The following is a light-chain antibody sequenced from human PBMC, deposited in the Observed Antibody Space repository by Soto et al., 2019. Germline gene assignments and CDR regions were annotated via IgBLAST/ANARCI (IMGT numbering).Light chain of an antibody. CDR2: GAS. V-gene: IGKV3-15*01. J-gene: IGKJ5*01. Sequence: EIVMTQSPATLSVSPGERATLSCRASQSVSSNLAWYQQKPGQAPRLLIYGASTRATGIPARFSGSGSGTDFTLTISRLEPEDFAVYYCQQYGSSSITFGQGTDWRL. CDR1: QSVSSN. CDR3: QQYGSSSIT.